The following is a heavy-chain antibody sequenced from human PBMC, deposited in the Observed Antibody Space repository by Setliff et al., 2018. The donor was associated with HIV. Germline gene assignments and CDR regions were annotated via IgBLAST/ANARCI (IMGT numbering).Heavy chain of an antibody. Sequence: PSETLSLTCAVYGGSFSGYYWSWIRQPPGKGLEWIGEINHSGSTNYNPSLKSRVTISVDTSKSQFSLKLTSVTAADTAVYYCARQMTIPGVAVTPVDYWGQGALVTVSS. CDR1: GGSFSGYY. J-gene: IGHJ4*02. CDR3: ARQMTIPGVAVTPVDY. V-gene: IGHV4-34*01. CDR2: INHSGST. D-gene: IGHD3-3*01.